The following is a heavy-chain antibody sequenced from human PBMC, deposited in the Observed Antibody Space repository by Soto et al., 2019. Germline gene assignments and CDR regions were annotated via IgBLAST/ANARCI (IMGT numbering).Heavy chain of an antibody. Sequence: QVQLVESGGGVVQPGRSLRLSCAASGFTFSSYGMHWVRQAPGKGLEWVAVISYDGSNKYYADSVKGRFTISRDNSKNTLYLQMSSLRAEDTAVYYCAKGMIVVVIDADAFDIWGQGTMVTVSS. CDR2: ISYDGSNK. J-gene: IGHJ3*02. CDR3: AKGMIVVVIDADAFDI. CDR1: GFTFSSYG. V-gene: IGHV3-30*18. D-gene: IGHD3-22*01.